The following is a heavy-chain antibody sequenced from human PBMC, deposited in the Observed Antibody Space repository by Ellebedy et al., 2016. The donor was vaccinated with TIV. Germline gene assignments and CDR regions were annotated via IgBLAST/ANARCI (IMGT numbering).Heavy chain of an antibody. V-gene: IGHV3-23*01. J-gene: IGHJ4*02. CDR1: GFTFSSYA. CDR2: ITGSGTRT. D-gene: IGHD6-25*01. CDR3: AKGTQRLGRSCFDY. Sequence: GESLKISCAASGFTFSSYAMSWVRQAPGKGLEWVSTITGSGTRTDYADSVKGRFTFSRDNSKNTLYLHMNSLRVEDTAVYHCAKGTQRLGRSCFDYWGQGTLVTVSS.